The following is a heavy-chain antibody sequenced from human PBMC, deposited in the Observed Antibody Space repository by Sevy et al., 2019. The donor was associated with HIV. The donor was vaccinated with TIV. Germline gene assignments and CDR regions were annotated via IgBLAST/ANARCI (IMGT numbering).Heavy chain of an antibody. CDR3: AKGFCSGATCPRDYYYYGMDV. CDR2: MSGSGRFT. D-gene: IGHD2-15*01. CDR1: EFTFSSYA. Sequence: GGSLRLYCSASEFTFSSYAMSWVRQAPGKGLVCVSSMSGSGRFTYYADFVEGRFIISRDNSKNTLSVQMNSLRAEDTAVYYCAKGFCSGATCPRDYYYYGMDVWGQGTTVTVSS. J-gene: IGHJ6*02. V-gene: IGHV3-23*01.